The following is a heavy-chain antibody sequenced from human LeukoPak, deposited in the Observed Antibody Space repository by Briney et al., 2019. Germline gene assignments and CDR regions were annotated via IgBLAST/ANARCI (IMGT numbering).Heavy chain of an antibody. D-gene: IGHD6-13*01. CDR3: ARGCSAGTPHNWFDP. Sequence: SQTLSLTCTVSGGSISSGGYYWSWIRQHPGKGLEWIGYIYYSGSTYYNPSLKSRVTISVDTSKNQFSLKLSSVTAADTAVYYCARGCSAGTPHNWFDPWGQGTLVTVSS. V-gene: IGHV4-31*03. CDR1: GGSISSGGYY. CDR2: IYYSGST. J-gene: IGHJ5*02.